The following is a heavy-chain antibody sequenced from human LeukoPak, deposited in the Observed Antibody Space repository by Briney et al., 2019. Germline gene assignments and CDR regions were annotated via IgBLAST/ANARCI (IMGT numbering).Heavy chain of an antibody. Sequence: ASVKVSCKASGYTFTGYYMHWVRQAPGQGLEWMGRINPNSGGTNYAQKFQGRVTITADESTSTAYMELSSLKSEDTAVYYCASPGLEVVAAKPTNFDYWGQGTLVTVSS. J-gene: IGHJ4*02. V-gene: IGHV1-2*06. CDR1: GYTFTGYY. CDR2: INPNSGGT. D-gene: IGHD2-15*01. CDR3: ASPGLEVVAAKPTNFDY.